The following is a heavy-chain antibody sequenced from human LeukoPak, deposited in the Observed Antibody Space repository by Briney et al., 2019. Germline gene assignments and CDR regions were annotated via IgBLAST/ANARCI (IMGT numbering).Heavy chain of an antibody. CDR3: ARGYYDSSGYYQGIDY. D-gene: IGHD3-22*01. CDR2: IYYSGST. V-gene: IGHV4-59*01. CDR1: GGSLSSYY. J-gene: IGHJ4*02. Sequence: SGTPSLPRTVSGGSLSSYYWSWVRQPPREGLGGVGYIYYSGSTYYNPSLKSRVTISVDTSKNQFSLKLSSVTAADTAVYYCARGYYDSSGYYQGIDYWGQGTLVTVSS.